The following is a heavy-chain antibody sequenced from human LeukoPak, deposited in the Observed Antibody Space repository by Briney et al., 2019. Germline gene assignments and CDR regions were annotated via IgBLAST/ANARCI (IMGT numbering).Heavy chain of an antibody. CDR3: ARKSYSSGSFDY. CDR1: GFNFNRLR. J-gene: IGHJ4*02. CDR2: IKQDGSEK. V-gene: IGHV3-7*05. D-gene: IGHD6-19*01. Sequence: GGSLTHSCAASGFNFNRLRMSWVRQAPGKGLEWVANIKQDGSEKYYVDSVKGRFTISRDNAKNSLYLQMNSLRAEDTAVYYCARKSYSSGSFDYWGQGTLVTVSS.